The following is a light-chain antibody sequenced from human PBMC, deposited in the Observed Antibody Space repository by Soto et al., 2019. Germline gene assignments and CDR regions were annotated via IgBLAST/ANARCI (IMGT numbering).Light chain of an antibody. V-gene: IGKV3-20*01. J-gene: IGKJ1*01. CDR3: QQYGSSRWT. CDR2: GAS. CDR1: QSVSSSY. Sequence: EIVLTQSPGTLSLSPGERATLSCRASQSVSSSYLAWYQQKPGQAPRLLIYGASSRATGIPDRFSGSGSGTDFTLTISRLEPEDSAMYYCQQYGSSRWTFGEGTKVEIK.